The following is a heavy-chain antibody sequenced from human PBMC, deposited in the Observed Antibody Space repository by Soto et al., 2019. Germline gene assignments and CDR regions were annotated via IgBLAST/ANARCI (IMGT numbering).Heavy chain of an antibody. V-gene: IGHV4-34*01. CDR1: GGSFSGYY. CDR3: ARGISFTIFGAVTSISRFDP. CDR2: INHSGST. D-gene: IGHD3-3*01. J-gene: IGHJ5*02. Sequence: PSETLSLTCAVYGGSFSGYYWSWIRQPPGKGLEWIGEINHSGSTNYNPSLKSRVTISVDTSKNQFSLKLSSVTAADTAVYYCARGISFTIFGAVTSISRFDPWGQGTLVTVSS.